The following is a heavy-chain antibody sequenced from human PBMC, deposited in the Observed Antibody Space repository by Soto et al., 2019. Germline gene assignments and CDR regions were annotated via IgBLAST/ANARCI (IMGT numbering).Heavy chain of an antibody. CDR1: GFTVSSYG. D-gene: IGHD3-10*01. J-gene: IGHJ5*02. CDR3: ASGRWYAWFGELSFEGWFDP. V-gene: IGHV3-33*01. CDR2: IWYDGSNK. Sequence: QVQLVESGGGVVQPGRSLRLSCAASGFTVSSYGMHWVRQAPGKGLEWVAVIWYDGSNKYYADSVRGRFTISRDNSKNTLYLQMNSLSGEDTAVYYCASGRWYAWFGELSFEGWFDPWGQGTLVTVSS.